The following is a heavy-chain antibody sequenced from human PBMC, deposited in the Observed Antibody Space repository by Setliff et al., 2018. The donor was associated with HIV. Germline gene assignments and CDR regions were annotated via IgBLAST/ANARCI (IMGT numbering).Heavy chain of an antibody. CDR1: GGSMTSSNYY. Sequence: SETLSLTCTVSGGSMTSSNYYWGWIRQSPGRGLEWIGRISSSGSRTYHPSLRSRVTVSAATSKNQFSLKLTSVTAADTAVYFCARDPHYFDTSGHYSWFYFDYWGQGTLVTVSS. J-gene: IGHJ4*02. D-gene: IGHD3-22*01. V-gene: IGHV4-39*07. CDR2: ISSSGSR. CDR3: ARDPHYFDTSGHYSWFYFDY.